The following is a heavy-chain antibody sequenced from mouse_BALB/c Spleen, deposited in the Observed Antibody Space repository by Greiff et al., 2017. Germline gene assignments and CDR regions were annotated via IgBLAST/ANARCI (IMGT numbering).Heavy chain of an antibody. V-gene: IGHV1-7*01. D-gene: IGHD1-1*01. CDR3: ARRGTTVVATGDY. Sequence: VKLVESGAELAKPGASVKMSCKASGYTFTSYWMHWVKQRPGQGLEWIGYINPSTGYTEYNQKFKDKATLTADKSSSTAYMQLSSLTSEDSAVYYCARRGTTVVATGDYWGQGTTLTVSS. CDR2: INPSTGYT. J-gene: IGHJ2*01. CDR1: GYTFTSYW.